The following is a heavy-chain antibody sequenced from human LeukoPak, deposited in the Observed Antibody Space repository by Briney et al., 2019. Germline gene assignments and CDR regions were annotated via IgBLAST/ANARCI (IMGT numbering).Heavy chain of an antibody. CDR3: ARGRVRIAVAGTVNWFDP. CDR2: INPNSGGT. D-gene: IGHD6-19*01. V-gene: IGHV1-2*02. J-gene: IGHJ5*02. Sequence: GASVKVSCKASGYTFTGYYMHWVRQAPGQGLEWMGWINPNSGGTNYAQKFQGRVTMTRDTSISTAYMELSRLRSDDTAVYYCARGRVRIAVAGTVNWFDPWGQGTLVTVSS. CDR1: GYTFTGYY.